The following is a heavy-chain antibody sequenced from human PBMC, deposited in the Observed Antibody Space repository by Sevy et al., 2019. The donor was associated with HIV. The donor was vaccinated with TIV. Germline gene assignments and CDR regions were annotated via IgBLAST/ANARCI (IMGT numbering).Heavy chain of an antibody. D-gene: IGHD4-17*01. J-gene: IGHJ4*02. CDR1: GFTFSSYE. Sequence: GGSLRLSCAASGFTFSSYEMNWVRRAPGKGLEWVSSLSNSGTTISYSDSVRGRFSISRDNARNSLYLQMNSLRAEDTAVYYCARDLPPSATTVAHFDYWGQGTLVTVSS. V-gene: IGHV3-48*03. CDR3: ARDLPPSATTVAHFDY. CDR2: LSNSGTTI.